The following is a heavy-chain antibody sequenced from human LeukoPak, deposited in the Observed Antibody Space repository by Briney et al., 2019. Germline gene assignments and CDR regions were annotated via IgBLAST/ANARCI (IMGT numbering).Heavy chain of an antibody. Sequence: PSETLSLTCTLSGGSISSYYWSWIRQPPGKGLGWIGYIYYSGTPNYNPSLKSRVTISVDTSKNQFSLKLSSVTAADTAVYYCARGVYIAAAQYGYWGQGTLVTVSS. CDR1: GGSISSYY. CDR2: IYYSGTP. CDR3: ARGVYIAAAQYGY. J-gene: IGHJ4*02. V-gene: IGHV4-59*01. D-gene: IGHD6-13*01.